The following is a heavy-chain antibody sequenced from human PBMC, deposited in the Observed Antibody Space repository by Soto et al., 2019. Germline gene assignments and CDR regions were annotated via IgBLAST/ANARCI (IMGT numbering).Heavy chain of an antibody. CDR2: IIPIFGTA. Sequence: ASVRVSCKASGVTFSSYAISWVRQAPLQVLEWMVAIIPIFGTANYAQKFQGRVTITADESTSTAYMELSSLRSEDTAVYYCAREYYYENSGCYSLEYWGRGTLVTVSA. J-gene: IGHJ4*02. CDR3: AREYYYENSGCYSLEY. CDR1: GVTFSSYA. D-gene: IGHD3-22*01. V-gene: IGHV1-69*13.